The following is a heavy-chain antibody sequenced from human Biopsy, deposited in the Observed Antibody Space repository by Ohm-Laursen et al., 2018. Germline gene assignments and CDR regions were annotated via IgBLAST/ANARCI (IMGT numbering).Heavy chain of an antibody. CDR1: GFGFSSYG. CDR3: ARPTNARAGGAPFDI. J-gene: IGHJ3*02. D-gene: IGHD1-1*01. V-gene: IGHV3-33*01. Sequence: SLRLSCTASGFGFSSYGMHWVRQAPGKGLEWVAVLWYDGTNKYYADSVKGRFTISRDNSKNTLYLQMNSLRAEDTAMYYCARPTNARAGGAPFDIWGQGTMVTVSS. CDR2: LWYDGTNK.